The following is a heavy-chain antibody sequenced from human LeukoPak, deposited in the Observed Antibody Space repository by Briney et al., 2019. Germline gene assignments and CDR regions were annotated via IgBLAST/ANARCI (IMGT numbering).Heavy chain of an antibody. CDR3: AKVRGGYGYGDAFDI. Sequence: GGSLRLSCAASGFTFNIYAMHWVRQAPGQGLEWVSGISWDSTNIGYADSVKGRFTISRDNAKNSLYLQMSSLRAEDTALYYCAKVRGGYGYGDAFDIWGQGTMVTVSS. J-gene: IGHJ3*02. CDR2: ISWDSTNI. V-gene: IGHV3-9*01. CDR1: GFTFNIYA. D-gene: IGHD5-18*01.